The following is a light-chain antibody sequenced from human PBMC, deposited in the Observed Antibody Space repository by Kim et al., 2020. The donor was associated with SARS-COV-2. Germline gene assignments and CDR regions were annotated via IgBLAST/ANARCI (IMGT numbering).Light chain of an antibody. CDR2: DVS. Sequence: GQSVTMSCTGTGSDVGGYDYVSWYQHHPGKAPKLMIFDVSKRPSGVPDRFSGSKSGNTASLTVSGLQADDEAYYYCCSYAGTFSLLFGGGTQLTVL. CDR1: GSDVGGYDY. CDR3: CSYAGTFSLL. V-gene: IGLV2-11*01. J-gene: IGLJ2*01.